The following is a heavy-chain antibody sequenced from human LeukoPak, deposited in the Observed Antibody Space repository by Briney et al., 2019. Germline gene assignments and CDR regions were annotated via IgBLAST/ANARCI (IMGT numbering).Heavy chain of an antibody. CDR3: AKGRYSSSWYVFDY. Sequence: PGGSLKLSCAASGFTFSSYAMSWVRQAPGKGLEWVSAISGSGGSTFYADSVKGRFTISRDNSKNTLYLQMNSLRAEDTAVYYCAKGRYSSSWYVFDYWGQGTLVTVSS. J-gene: IGHJ4*02. CDR1: GFTFSSYA. D-gene: IGHD6-13*01. V-gene: IGHV3-23*01. CDR2: ISGSGGST.